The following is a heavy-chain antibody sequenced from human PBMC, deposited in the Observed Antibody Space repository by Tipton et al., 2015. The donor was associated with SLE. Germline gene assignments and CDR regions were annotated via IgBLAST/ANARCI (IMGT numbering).Heavy chain of an antibody. D-gene: IGHD2-8*01. Sequence: TLSLTCTVSGGSISSSSYYWGWIRQPPGKGLEWIGSIYYSGGTYYNPSLKSRVTISVDTSENQFSLKLSSVTAAVTAVYFCARGGVPNYWGQGTLVTVSS. V-gene: IGHV4-39*01. CDR1: GGSISSSSYY. J-gene: IGHJ4*02. CDR2: IYYSGGT. CDR3: ARGGVPNY.